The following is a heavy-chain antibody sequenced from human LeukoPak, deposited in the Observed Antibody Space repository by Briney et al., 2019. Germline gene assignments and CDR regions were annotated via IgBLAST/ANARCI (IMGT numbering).Heavy chain of an antibody. D-gene: IGHD2-2*01. V-gene: IGHV4-39*01. CDR1: GGSISSSSYY. Sequence: PSETLSLTCTVSGGSISSSSYYWGWIRQPPGKGLEWIGSIYYSGSTYYNPSLKSRVTISVDTSKNQFSLKLSSVTAADTAVYYCARLFFTIVSAADHDFDYWGQGTLVTVSS. J-gene: IGHJ4*02. CDR2: IYYSGST. CDR3: ARLFFTIVSAADHDFDY.